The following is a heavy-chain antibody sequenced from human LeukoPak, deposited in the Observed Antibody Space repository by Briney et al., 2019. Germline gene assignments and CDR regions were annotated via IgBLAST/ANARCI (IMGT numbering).Heavy chain of an antibody. J-gene: IGHJ4*02. D-gene: IGHD3-10*01. CDR3: ANQYGSGGLPYYFDY. CDR1: GFTFSSYG. V-gene: IGHV3-30*02. Sequence: GGSLRLSCAASGFTFSSYGMHWVRQAPGKGLEWVAFIRYDGTNKYYADSVKGWFTISRDNSKNTLYLQMNSLRAEDTAVYYCANQYGSGGLPYYFDYWGQGTLVTVSS. CDR2: IRYDGTNK.